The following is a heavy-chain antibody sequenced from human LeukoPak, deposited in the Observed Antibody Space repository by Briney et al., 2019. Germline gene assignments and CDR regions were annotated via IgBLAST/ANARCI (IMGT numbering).Heavy chain of an antibody. Sequence: PSETLSLTCTVSGGSISSSSYYWGWIRQPPGKGLEWIGEVYHSGSTNYNPPLKSRVIISLDKSKNQFSLKLSSVTAADTAVYYCARVYPSQRIINFAMDVWGKGTTVIVSS. CDR2: VYHSGST. CDR1: GGSISSSSYY. J-gene: IGHJ6*04. V-gene: IGHV4-61*05. CDR3: ARVYPSQRIINFAMDV. D-gene: IGHD3-9*01.